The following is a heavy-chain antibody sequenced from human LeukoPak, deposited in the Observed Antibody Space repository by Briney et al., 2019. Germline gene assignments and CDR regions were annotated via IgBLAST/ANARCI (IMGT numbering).Heavy chain of an antibody. V-gene: IGHV3-23*01. CDR3: AKGLYSGSYGAFDI. CDR1: GFTSSSYA. CDR2: ISGSGGST. J-gene: IGHJ3*02. Sequence: GGSLRLSCAASGFTSSSYAMSWVRQAPGKGLEWVSVISGSGGSTYCADSVKGRFTISRDNSKNTLYLQMNSLRVEDTAVYYCAKGLYSGSYGAFDIWGQGTMVTVSS. D-gene: IGHD1-26*01.